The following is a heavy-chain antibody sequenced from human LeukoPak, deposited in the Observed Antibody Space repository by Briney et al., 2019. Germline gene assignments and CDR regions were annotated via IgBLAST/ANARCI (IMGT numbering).Heavy chain of an antibody. CDR1: GFSFTSYW. Sequence: GESLKISCKGSGFSFTSYWIGWVRQMPGKGREWMGIIYPGDSDTRYSPSFQGGVTISADESISTASLLWRSLTAADTAVSYCARFPVLRFLEWLGYWGQGTLGTVSS. J-gene: IGHJ4*02. D-gene: IGHD3-3*01. CDR3: ARFPVLRFLEWLGY. CDR2: IYPGDSDT. V-gene: IGHV5-51*01.